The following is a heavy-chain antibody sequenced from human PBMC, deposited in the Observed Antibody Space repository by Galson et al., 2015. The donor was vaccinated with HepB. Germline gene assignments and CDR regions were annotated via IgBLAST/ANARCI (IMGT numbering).Heavy chain of an antibody. CDR3: ARDGVVVAAAYYYYYGMDV. Sequence: SLRLSCAASGFTFSSYGMHWVRQAPGKGLEWVAVIWYDGSNKYYADSVKGRFTISRDNSKNTLYLQRNSLRAEDTAVYYCARDGVVVAAAYYYYYGMDVWGQGTTVTVSS. D-gene: IGHD2-15*01. CDR2: IWYDGSNK. J-gene: IGHJ6*02. V-gene: IGHV3-33*01. CDR1: GFTFSSYG.